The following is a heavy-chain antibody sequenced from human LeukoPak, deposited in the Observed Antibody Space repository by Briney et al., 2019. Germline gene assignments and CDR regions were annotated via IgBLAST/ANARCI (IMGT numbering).Heavy chain of an antibody. D-gene: IGHD1-14*01. Sequence: GASVTVSCKASGYTFTSYGTTWVRQAPGQGLEWMGWISAYNGNTNYAQKLQGRVTMTTDTSTSTAYMELRSLRYDDTAVYYCARGNHRDADAFDIWGQGTMVTVSS. J-gene: IGHJ3*02. V-gene: IGHV1-18*01. CDR2: ISAYNGNT. CDR3: ARGNHRDADAFDI. CDR1: GYTFTSYG.